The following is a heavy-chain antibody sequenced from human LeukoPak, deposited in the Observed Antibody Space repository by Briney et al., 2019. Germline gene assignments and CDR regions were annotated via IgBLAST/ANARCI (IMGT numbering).Heavy chain of an antibody. J-gene: IGHJ4*02. V-gene: IGHV4-34*01. D-gene: IGHD3-22*01. CDR3: ARGLRYYYDSSGYYYVSGGDYFDY. CDR1: GGSFSGYY. CDR2: INHSGST. Sequence: SETLSLTCAVYGGSFSGYYWSWIRQPPGKGLEWIGEINHSGSTNYNPSLKSRVTISVGTSKNQFSLKLSSVTAADTAVYYCARGLRYYYDSSGYYYVSGGDYFDYWGQGTLVTVSS.